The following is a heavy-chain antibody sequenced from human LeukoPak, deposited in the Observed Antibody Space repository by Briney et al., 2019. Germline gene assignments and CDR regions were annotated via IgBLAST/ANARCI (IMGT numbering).Heavy chain of an antibody. CDR1: GYTFSYYY. J-gene: IGHJ3*02. Sequence: ASVKVSCKASGYTFSYYYLHWVRQAPGQGLEWMGIINPSGGATNYAQKFQGRVTQTRDTSTGTVYMELSSLISEDTAVYYCARRRDEGFDIWGQGTLVTVSS. CDR2: INPSGGAT. CDR3: ARRRDEGFDI. V-gene: IGHV1-46*01.